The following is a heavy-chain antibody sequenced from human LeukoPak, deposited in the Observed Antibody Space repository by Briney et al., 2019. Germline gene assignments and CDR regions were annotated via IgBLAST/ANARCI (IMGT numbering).Heavy chain of an antibody. CDR2: ITSSSASM. V-gene: IGHV3-21*01. J-gene: IGHJ4*02. CDR1: GFTFTTYS. D-gene: IGHD3-22*01. Sequence: GGSLRLSCAASGFTFTTYSMNWVRQAPGKGLEWVSSITSSSASMYYADSVKGRFTISRDNAKNSLYLQMNSLRAEDTAVYYCARDLYRIVVVPHYFDYWGQGTLVTVSS. CDR3: ARDLYRIVVVPHYFDY.